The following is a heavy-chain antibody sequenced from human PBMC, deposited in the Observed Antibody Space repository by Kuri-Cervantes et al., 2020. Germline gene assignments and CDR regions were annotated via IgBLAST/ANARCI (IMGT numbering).Heavy chain of an antibody. J-gene: IGHJ4*02. Sequence: GESLKISCAASGFTFSTYAMHWVRQAPGKGLEWVTVISYDGSNKYYADSVKGRFTISRDNSKNTLYLQMISLRADDTAVYYCARDAGPVVYYFDYWGQGTLVTVSS. CDR3: ARDAGPVVYYFDY. V-gene: IGHV3-30-3*01. CDR1: GFTFSTYA. D-gene: IGHD6-13*01. CDR2: ISYDGSNK.